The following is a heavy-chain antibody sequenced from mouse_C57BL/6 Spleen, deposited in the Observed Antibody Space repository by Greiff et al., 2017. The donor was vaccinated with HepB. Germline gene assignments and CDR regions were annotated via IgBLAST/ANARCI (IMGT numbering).Heavy chain of an antibody. V-gene: IGHV14-3*01. CDR2: IDPANGNT. J-gene: IGHJ4*01. CDR1: GFNIKNTY. D-gene: IGHD2-3*01. CDR3: ARSVGLLQGYAMDY. Sequence: EVQVVESVAELVRPGASVKLSCTASGFNIKNTYMHWVKQRPEQGLEWIGRIDPANGNTKYAPKFQGKATITADTSSNTAYLQLSSLTSEDTAIYYCARSVGLLQGYAMDYWGQGTSVTVSS.